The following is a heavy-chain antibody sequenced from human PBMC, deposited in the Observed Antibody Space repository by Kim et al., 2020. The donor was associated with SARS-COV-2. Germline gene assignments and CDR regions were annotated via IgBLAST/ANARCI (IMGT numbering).Heavy chain of an antibody. CDR2: T. J-gene: IGHJ6*02. V-gene: IGHV3-74*01. Sequence: TSYADSVKGRFTISRDNAKNTLYLQMNSLRAEDTAVYYCARVGDYYGMDVWGQGTTVTVSS. CDR3: ARVGDYYGMDV. D-gene: IGHD3-10*01.